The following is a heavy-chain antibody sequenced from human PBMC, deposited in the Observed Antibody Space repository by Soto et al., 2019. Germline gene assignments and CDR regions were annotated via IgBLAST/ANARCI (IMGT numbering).Heavy chain of an antibody. J-gene: IGHJ6*02. CDR1: GGSISSANW. Sequence: PSEPLSLTCAVSGGSISSANWWTWVRQPPGKGLEWIGEIYHGGSTSYNPSLKSRVTLSLDKFKKHSSLNLTSVTAADTAVYYCARLSFSYGVDVWGQGTTVTVSS. CDR2: IYHGGST. V-gene: IGHV4-4*02. CDR3: ARLSFSYGVDV.